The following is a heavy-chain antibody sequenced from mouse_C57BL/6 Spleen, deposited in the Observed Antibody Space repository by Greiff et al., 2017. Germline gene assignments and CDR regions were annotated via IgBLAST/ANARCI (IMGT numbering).Heavy chain of an antibody. CDR1: GYTFTSYW. J-gene: IGHJ3*01. Sequence: VQLQQPGAELVKPGASVKLSCTASGYTFTSYWMHWVKQRPGQGLEWIGMIHPNSGSTNYNEKFKSKATLTVDKSSSTAYMQLSSLTSEDSAVYYWARGGDYYGSSPWFAYWGQGTLVTVSA. V-gene: IGHV1-64*01. D-gene: IGHD1-1*01. CDR3: ARGGDYYGSSPWFAY. CDR2: IHPNSGST.